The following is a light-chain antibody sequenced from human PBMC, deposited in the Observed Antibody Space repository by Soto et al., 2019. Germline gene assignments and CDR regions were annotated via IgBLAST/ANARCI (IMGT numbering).Light chain of an antibody. Sequence: DLQMTQSPSTLSASIGDRVTITCRASQSIDSWLAWYQQKPGKAPKLLIYKASSLQTGVPSRFSGSGSGTEFPLTISSLQPDDFATYYCQHFNSYSRTFGQGTKVEVK. V-gene: IGKV1-5*03. CDR3: QHFNSYSRT. CDR1: QSIDSW. J-gene: IGKJ1*01. CDR2: KAS.